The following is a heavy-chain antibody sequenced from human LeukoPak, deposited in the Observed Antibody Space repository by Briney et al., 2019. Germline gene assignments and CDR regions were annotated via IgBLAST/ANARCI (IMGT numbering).Heavy chain of an antibody. D-gene: IGHD3-22*01. V-gene: IGHV4-30-4*01. CDR2: MYYSGST. CDR3: ARPYYYDSRIDP. J-gene: IGHJ5*02. CDR1: GGSISSGDYS. Sequence: SQTLSLTCTVSGGSISSGDYSWSWIRQPPGRGRGRIAYMYYSGSTYYNPSLKSRITMSADTSKNQLSLKLSSVSAADTAVYYCARPYYYDSRIDPWGQGILVTVSS.